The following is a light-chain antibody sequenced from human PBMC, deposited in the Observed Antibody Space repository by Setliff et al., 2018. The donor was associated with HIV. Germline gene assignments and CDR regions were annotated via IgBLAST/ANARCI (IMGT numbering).Light chain of an antibody. V-gene: IGLV2-14*03. CDR2: DVS. CDR1: SSDVGGYNN. Sequence: QSVLTKPASVSGSPGQSITISCTGTSSDVGGYNNVSWYQQHPGKAPKFMIYDVSNRPSGVSNRFSGSKSGNTASLTISVLQAADESDYYCSSYTSSSTFYVFGTGTKVTVL. J-gene: IGLJ1*01. CDR3: SSYTSSSTFYV.